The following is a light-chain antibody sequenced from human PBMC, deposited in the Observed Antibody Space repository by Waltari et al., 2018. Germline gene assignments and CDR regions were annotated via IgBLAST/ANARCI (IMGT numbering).Light chain of an antibody. J-gene: IGLJ2*01. Sequence: YELNQPPSVTVSPGQTVRIPCSGGKLAAKYVCWYQQKTGQSPVLVRHQDRRRPPGIPERFSGSSSGNTATLTISGTQAMDEADYYCQAWDSISDVVFGGGTRLTVL. V-gene: IGLV3-1*01. CDR1: KLAAKY. CDR3: QAWDSISDVV. CDR2: QDR.